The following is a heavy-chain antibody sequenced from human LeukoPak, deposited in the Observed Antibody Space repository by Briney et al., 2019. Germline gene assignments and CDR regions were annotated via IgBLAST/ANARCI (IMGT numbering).Heavy chain of an antibody. V-gene: IGHV3-53*01. CDR1: GFTFSSYD. CDR2: IYSGGST. J-gene: IGHJ3*02. Sequence: GGSLRLSCAASGFTFSSYDMHWVRQATGKGLEWVSVIYSGGSTYYADSVKGRFTISRDNSKNTLYLQMNSLRAEDTAVYYCARDQRSYYGSGSSPFDIWGQGTMVTVSS. CDR3: ARDQRSYYGSGSSPFDI. D-gene: IGHD3-10*01.